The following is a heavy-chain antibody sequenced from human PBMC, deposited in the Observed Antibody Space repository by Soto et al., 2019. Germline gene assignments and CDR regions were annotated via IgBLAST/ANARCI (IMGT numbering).Heavy chain of an antibody. V-gene: IGHV4-4*07. Sequence: QVQLQGSGPGQVKPSETLSLTYTVSGDSISDYFYWSGIRQPAGKGLEWIGRIYTDGTTKYNPSLKSRVTLSLDKSKNQFSLRLSSVTAADTAVYYFAREVRGGFTGIFDQWGRGSRVTVSS. D-gene: IGHD2-15*01. CDR2: IYTDGTT. J-gene: IGHJ4*02. CDR1: GDSISDYFY. CDR3: AREVRGGFTGIFDQ.